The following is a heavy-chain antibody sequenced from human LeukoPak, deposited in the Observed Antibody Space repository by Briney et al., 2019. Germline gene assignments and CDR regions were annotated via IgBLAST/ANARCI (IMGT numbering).Heavy chain of an antibody. D-gene: IGHD3-3*01. V-gene: IGHV3-30-3*01. CDR3: AKDRRTYYDFWSGSYRGYYFDY. Sequence: PGGSLSLSCASSGFTFSSYAMHWVRQAPGKGLEWVAVLSYDGSNKYYADSVKGRFTISRDNSKNTLYLQMNSLRAEDTAVYYCAKDRRTYYDFWSGSYRGYYFDYCGQGTLVTVSS. CDR2: LSYDGSNK. CDR1: GFTFSSYA. J-gene: IGHJ4*02.